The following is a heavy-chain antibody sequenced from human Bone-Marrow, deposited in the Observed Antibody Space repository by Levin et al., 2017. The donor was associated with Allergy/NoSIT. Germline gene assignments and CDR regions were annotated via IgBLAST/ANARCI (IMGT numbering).Heavy chain of an antibody. CDR1: GYTFSIYE. CDR2: ISAHNHNT. Sequence: GESLKISCKASGYTFSIYEIAWVRQAPGQGLEWMGMISAHNHNTKYERKFQGRVTMTTDTSTSTAYMELVSLRSDDTAVYYCARVRGYIAVAGDYLDSWGQGTLVTVSS. CDR3: ARVRGYIAVAGDYLDS. D-gene: IGHD6-19*01. V-gene: IGHV1-18*01. J-gene: IGHJ4*02.